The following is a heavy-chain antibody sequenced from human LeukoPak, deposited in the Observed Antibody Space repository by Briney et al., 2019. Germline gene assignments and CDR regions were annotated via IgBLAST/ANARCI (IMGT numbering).Heavy chain of an antibody. J-gene: IGHJ4*02. CDR1: GYSFSSYW. V-gene: IGHV3-74*01. Sequence: GGSLRLSCAASGYSFSSYWMHWVRQVPGKGLVWVSRIYNYGRTTDYADSVKGRFTISRDNVQNTLYLQMNSLNAEDTAVYYCARDVGGAGSFWGQGTLVTVSS. D-gene: IGHD3-10*01. CDR3: ARDVGGAGSF. CDR2: IYNYGRTT.